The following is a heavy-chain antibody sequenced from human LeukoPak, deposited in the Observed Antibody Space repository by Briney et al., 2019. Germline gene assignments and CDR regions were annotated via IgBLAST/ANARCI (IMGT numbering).Heavy chain of an antibody. CDR1: GFTFDDYA. V-gene: IGHV3-9*01. Sequence: GRSLRLSCAASGFTFDDYAMHWVRQAPGKGLEWVSGISWNSGSIGYADSVKGRFTISRDNAKNSLYLQMNSLRAEDTALYYCAKGYSYGYSYSDYWGQGTLVTVSS. CDR2: ISWNSGSI. D-gene: IGHD5-18*01. CDR3: AKGYSYGYSYSDY. J-gene: IGHJ4*02.